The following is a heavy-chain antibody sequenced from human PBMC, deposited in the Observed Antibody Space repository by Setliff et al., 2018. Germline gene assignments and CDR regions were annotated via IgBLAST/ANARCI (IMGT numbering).Heavy chain of an antibody. D-gene: IGHD6-6*01. CDR2: INHRGST. J-gene: IGHJ4*02. CDR3: ARGRNIAARLLDS. Sequence: SETLSLTCAAYGGTFSDYHWTWIRQSPEKGLEWIGEINHRGSTNYNPSLKSRVTISIDTSRDQSSLKLISMIAADTAVYYCARGRNIAARLLDSWGQGTLVTVSS. CDR1: GGTFSDYH. V-gene: IGHV4-34*01.